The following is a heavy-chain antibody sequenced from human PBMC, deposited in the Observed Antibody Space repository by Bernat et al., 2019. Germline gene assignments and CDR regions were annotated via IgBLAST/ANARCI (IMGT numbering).Heavy chain of an antibody. V-gene: IGHV3-66*01. J-gene: IGHJ6*02. Sequence: EVQLVESGGGLVQPGGSLRLSCAASGFTVSSNYMSWVRQAPGKGLELVAVFYSGGSTYYADSVKGRFTISRDKSKNTVYLQRDSLGAEDTAVYYYARDNYDSSGSGMDVWGQGTTVTVSS. D-gene: IGHD3-22*01. CDR1: GFTVSSNY. CDR2: FYSGGST. CDR3: ARDNYDSSGSGMDV.